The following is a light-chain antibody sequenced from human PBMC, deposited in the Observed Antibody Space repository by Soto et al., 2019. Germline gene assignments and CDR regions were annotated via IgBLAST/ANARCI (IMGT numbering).Light chain of an antibody. V-gene: IGLV2-14*01. J-gene: IGLJ2*01. Sequence: QSALTQPASVSGSPGQSITISFTGTSSDVGGYNYVSWYQQHPGKAPKLMIYDVSNRPSGVSNRFSGSKSGNTASLTISGRQAEEEADYYFSSNTSSSIVVFCGGTKVTVL. CDR3: SSNTSSSIVV. CDR2: DVS. CDR1: SSDVGGYNY.